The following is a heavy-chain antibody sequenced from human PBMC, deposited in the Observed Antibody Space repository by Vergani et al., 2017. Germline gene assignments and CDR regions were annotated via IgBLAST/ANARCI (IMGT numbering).Heavy chain of an antibody. CDR2: MNHSGST. CDR3: ARRGLNYSNYVVPRGGYMDV. V-gene: IGHV4-34*02. Sequence: QVQLQQWGAGLLKPSETLSLTCAVYGGSFSGYYWSWIRQPPGKGLEWIGEMNHSGSTNYNPSLKSRVAISVDTSKSQFSLKLSSVTAADTAVYYCARRGLNYSNYVVPRGGYMDVWGKGTTVTVSS. J-gene: IGHJ6*03. CDR1: GGSFSGYY. D-gene: IGHD4-11*01.